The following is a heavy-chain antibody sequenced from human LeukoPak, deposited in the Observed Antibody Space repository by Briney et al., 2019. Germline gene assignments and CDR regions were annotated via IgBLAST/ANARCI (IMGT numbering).Heavy chain of an antibody. V-gene: IGHV3-11*04. J-gene: IGHJ4*02. CDR3: ARDGGLGLSYFDY. D-gene: IGHD3-16*01. CDR1: GFTFSDYY. CDR2: ISSGGSTI. Sequence: GGSLRLSCAASGFTFSDYYMSWVRQAPGKGLEWVSYISSGGSTIYYADSVKGRLTISRDNAKNSLYLQMNSLRAEDTAVYYCARDGGLGLSYFDYWGQGTLVTVSS.